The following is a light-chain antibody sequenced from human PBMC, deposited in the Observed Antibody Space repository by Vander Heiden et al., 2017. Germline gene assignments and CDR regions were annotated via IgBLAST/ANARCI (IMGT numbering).Light chain of an antibody. J-gene: IGKJ4*01. Sequence: EIALTQSPATLSLSPGESATLPCRASQSVSSYLAWYQQKPGQAPRLLIYDASNRATGIPARFSGSGSGTDFTLTISSLEPEDFAVYYCQQRSNWLTFGGGTKVEIK. CDR3: QQRSNWLT. CDR1: QSVSSY. CDR2: DAS. V-gene: IGKV3-11*01.